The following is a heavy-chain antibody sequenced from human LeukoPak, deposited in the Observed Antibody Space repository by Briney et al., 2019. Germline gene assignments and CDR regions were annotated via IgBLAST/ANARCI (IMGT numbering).Heavy chain of an antibody. CDR1: AFTFSSYA. CDR3: ARDSFTVTSAGYFDL. V-gene: IGHV3-23*01. CDR2: IVGSGVNT. J-gene: IGHJ2*01. Sequence: GGSLRLSCAASAFTFSSYALSWVRQAPGKGLEWVPAIVGSGVNTYYADSVKGRFTIPRDNSKNSVSLEMNSLRAEDTAVYYCARDSFTVTSAGYFDLWGRGTLVTVSS. D-gene: IGHD4-17*01.